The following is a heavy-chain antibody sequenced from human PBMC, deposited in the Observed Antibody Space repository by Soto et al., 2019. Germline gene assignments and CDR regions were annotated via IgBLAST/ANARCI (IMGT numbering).Heavy chain of an antibody. CDR2: ISAYNGNT. CDR1: GYTFTSYG. J-gene: IGHJ4*02. D-gene: IGHD3-9*01. V-gene: IGHV1-18*01. Sequence: ASVKVSCKASGYTFTSYGISWVRQAPGQGLEWMGWISAYNGNTNYAQKLQGRVTMTTDTSTSTAYMELRSLRSDDTAVYYCARERYDILTGYSDYDYWGQGTLVTVSS. CDR3: ARERYDILTGYSDYDY.